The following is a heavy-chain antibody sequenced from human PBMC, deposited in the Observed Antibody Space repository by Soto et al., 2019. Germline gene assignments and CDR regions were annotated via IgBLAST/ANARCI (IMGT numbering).Heavy chain of an antibody. V-gene: IGHV5-10-1*01. D-gene: IGHD3-3*01. CDR2: IDPSDSYT. CDR3: ARPLRFGYYYYYGMDV. Sequence: PGESLKISCKGSGYSFTSYWISWVRQMPGKGLEWMGRIDPSDSYTNYSPSFQGHVTISADKSISTAYLQWSSLKASDTAMYYCARPLRFGYYYYYGMDVWGQGTTVTVS. CDR1: GYSFTSYW. J-gene: IGHJ6*02.